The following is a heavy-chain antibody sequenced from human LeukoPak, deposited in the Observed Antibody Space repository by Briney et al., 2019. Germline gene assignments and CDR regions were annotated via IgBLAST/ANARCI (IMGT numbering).Heavy chain of an antibody. CDR3: AKRGAGGKLFDY. V-gene: IGHV3-23*01. CDR1: GFTFSDYY. Sequence: GGSLRLSCAASGFTFSDYYMSWVRQAPGKGLEWVSAITGDGDTTYYADSVRGRFTISRDNSKNTLYLQVNSLRAEDTAVYYCAKRGAGGKLFDYWGQGTLVTVSS. J-gene: IGHJ4*02. CDR2: ITGDGDTT. D-gene: IGHD6-13*01.